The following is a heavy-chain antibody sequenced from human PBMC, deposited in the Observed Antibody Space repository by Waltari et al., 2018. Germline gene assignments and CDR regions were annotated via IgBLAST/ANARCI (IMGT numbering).Heavy chain of an antibody. CDR2: IRREPYNYAT. CDR1: GLSFSGST. V-gene: IGHV3-73*01. CDR3: SGGEVTGTDF. D-gene: IGHD6-19*01. Sequence: EVQVVESGGGLVQPGGSLTISCETAGLSFSGSTIHWVRQTPGKGLEWVGRIRREPYNYATAYSASVKGRFTISRDDSKNTAYLQMNSLRTEDTAVYYCSGGEVTGTDFWGQGTLVTVSS. J-gene: IGHJ4*02.